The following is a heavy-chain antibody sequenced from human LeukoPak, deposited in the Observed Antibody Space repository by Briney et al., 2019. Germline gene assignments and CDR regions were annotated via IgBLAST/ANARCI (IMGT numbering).Heavy chain of an antibody. CDR1: GYTSTGYY. D-gene: IGHD5-24*01. CDR3: VTRDGYNRDY. Sequence: ASVKVSCKASGYTSTGYYMHWVRQAPGQGLEWMGWINPYSGGTKYAQKFQGRVTMTRDTSISTAYMELSRLRSDDTAMFYCVTRDGYNRDYWGQGTLVTVSS. V-gene: IGHV1-2*02. CDR2: INPYSGGT. J-gene: IGHJ4*02.